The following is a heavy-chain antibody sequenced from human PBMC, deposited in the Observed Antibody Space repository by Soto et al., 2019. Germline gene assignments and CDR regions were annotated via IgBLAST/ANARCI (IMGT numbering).Heavy chain of an antibody. CDR1: GGSISSSSYY. CDR3: ARSRPAFDI. CDR2: IYYSGST. V-gene: IGHV4-39*01. Sequence: SETLSLTCTVSGGSISSSSYYWGWIRQPPGKGLEWIGSIYYSGSTYYNPSLKSRVTISVDTSENQFSLKLSSVTAADTAVYYCARSRPAFDIWGQGTMVTVSS. J-gene: IGHJ3*02.